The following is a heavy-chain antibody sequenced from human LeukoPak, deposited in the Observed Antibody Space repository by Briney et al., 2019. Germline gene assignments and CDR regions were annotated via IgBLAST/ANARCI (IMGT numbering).Heavy chain of an antibody. J-gene: IGHJ5*02. CDR1: GYTFTGYY. CDR3: ARELLWFGEFTTNWFDP. D-gene: IGHD3-10*01. V-gene: IGHV1-2*02. CDR2: INPNSGGT. Sequence: GASVKVSCKASGYTFTGYYMHWVRQAPGQGLEWMGWINPNSGGTNYAQKFQGRVTMTRDTSISTACMELSRLRSDDTAVYYCARELLWFGEFTTNWFDPWGQGTLVTVSS.